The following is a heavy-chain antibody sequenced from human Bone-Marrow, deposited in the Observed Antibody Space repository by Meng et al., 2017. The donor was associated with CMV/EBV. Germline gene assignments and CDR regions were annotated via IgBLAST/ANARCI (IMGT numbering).Heavy chain of an antibody. CDR2: IIPIFGTA. Sequence: YAISWVPHDPGQGLEWMGVIIPIFGTANYAQKFQGRVTITADKSTSTAYMELSSLRSEDTAVYYCARAKKYDFWSGYYMMGFWFDPWGQGTLVTVSS. V-gene: IGHV1-69*06. CDR1: YA. J-gene: IGHJ5*02. D-gene: IGHD3-3*01. CDR3: ARAKKYDFWSGYYMMGFWFDP.